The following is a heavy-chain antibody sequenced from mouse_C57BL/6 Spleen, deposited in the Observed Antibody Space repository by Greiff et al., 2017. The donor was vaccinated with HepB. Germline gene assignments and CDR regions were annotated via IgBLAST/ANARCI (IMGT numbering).Heavy chain of an antibody. D-gene: IGHD1-1*01. CDR1: GFTFTDCY. CDR2: IRNKANGYTT. CDR3: ARYSYGSLWYFDV. J-gene: IGHJ1*03. Sequence: EVQLVESGGGLVQPGGSLSLSCAASGFTFTDCYMSWVRQPPGKALEWLGFIRNKANGYTTEYSASVKGRFTISRDNSQSILYLQMNALRAEDSATYYCARYSYGSLWYFDVWGTGTTVTVSS. V-gene: IGHV7-3*01.